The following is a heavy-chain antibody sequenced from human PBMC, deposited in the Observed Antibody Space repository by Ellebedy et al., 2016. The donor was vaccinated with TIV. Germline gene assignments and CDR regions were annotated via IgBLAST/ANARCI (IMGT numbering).Heavy chain of an antibody. CDR1: GYTFTGYY. CDR2: INPNSGGT. J-gene: IGHJ5*02. CDR3: ARTAGYSSGYNWFNP. D-gene: IGHD6-19*01. V-gene: IGHV1-2*02. Sequence: AASVKVSCKASGYTFTGYYMHWVRQAPGQGLEWMGWINPNSGGTNYAQKFQGRVTMTRDTSISTAYMELSRLRSDDTAVYYCARTAGYSSGYNWFNPWGQGTLVTVSS.